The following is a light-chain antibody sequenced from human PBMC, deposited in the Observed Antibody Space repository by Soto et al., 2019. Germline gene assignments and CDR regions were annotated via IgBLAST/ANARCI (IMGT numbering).Light chain of an antibody. CDR2: EVT. J-gene: IGLJ1*01. V-gene: IGLV2-14*03. CDR1: SSDIGGYNY. CDR3: CSYVGSNIFYV. Sequence: QSVLTQPASVSGSPGQSITISCTGTSSDIGGYNYVSWYQQHPGKAPKTIIYEVTKRPSGVSKRFSGSKSGNTASLTISGLQAEDEADYYCCSYVGSNIFYVFGTGTKVTVL.